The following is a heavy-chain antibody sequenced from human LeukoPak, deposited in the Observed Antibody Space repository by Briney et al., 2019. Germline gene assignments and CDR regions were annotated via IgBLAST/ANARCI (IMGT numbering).Heavy chain of an antibody. V-gene: IGHV3-13*01. Sequence: PGGSLRLSCAASGFTFSDYDMRWVRQATGKGLEWVSAIGTAGDTYYTGSVKGRFTISRENAKHSLYLQVNSLRAGDTAVYYCARVAKERVGGVYYFDYWGQGTLVTVSS. J-gene: IGHJ4*02. CDR2: IGTAGDT. CDR1: GFTFSDYD. CDR3: ARVAKERVGGVYYFDY. D-gene: IGHD1-1*01.